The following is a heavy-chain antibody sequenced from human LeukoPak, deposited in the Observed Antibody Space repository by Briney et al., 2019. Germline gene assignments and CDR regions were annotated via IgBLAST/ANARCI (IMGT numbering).Heavy chain of an antibody. CDR3: VRHVSHGPGSYSRFDY. Sequence: PSETLSLTCTVSGGSISSSSYYWGWIRQPPGKGLEWIGSIYYSGSTYYNPSLKSRVTISVDTSKNQFSLKLSSVTAADTAVYYCVRHVSHGPGSYSRFDYWGQGTLVTVSS. D-gene: IGHD3-10*01. CDR2: IYYSGST. CDR1: GGSISSSSYY. J-gene: IGHJ4*02. V-gene: IGHV4-39*01.